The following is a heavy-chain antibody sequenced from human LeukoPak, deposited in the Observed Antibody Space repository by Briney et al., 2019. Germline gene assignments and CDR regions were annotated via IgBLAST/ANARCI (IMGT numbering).Heavy chain of an antibody. V-gene: IGHV3-7*01. CDR3: VRDSSSVDDWYPFFDY. Sequence: PGGSLRLSCAASGFTFSSYEMNWVRQAPGNGLEWVANIKHDESEIYYVDSVKGRFTISRDNAKNSLYLQMNSLRAEDTAVYFCVRDSSSVDDWYPFFDYWGQGTLVTVSS. CDR2: IKHDESEI. CDR1: GFTFSSYE. J-gene: IGHJ4*02. D-gene: IGHD3-9*01.